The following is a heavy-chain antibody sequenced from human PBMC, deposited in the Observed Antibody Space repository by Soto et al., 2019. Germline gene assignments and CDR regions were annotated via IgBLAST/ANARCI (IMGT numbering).Heavy chain of an antibody. Sequence: SETLSLTCTVSGGSVSSGSYYWSWIRQPPGKGLEWIGYIYYSGSTNYNPSLKSRVTISVDTSKNQFSLKLSSVTAADTAVYYCARARLHYNFDYWGQGTLVTVSS. D-gene: IGHD6-25*01. CDR3: ARARLHYNFDY. V-gene: IGHV4-61*01. CDR1: GGSVSSGSYY. CDR2: IYYSGST. J-gene: IGHJ4*02.